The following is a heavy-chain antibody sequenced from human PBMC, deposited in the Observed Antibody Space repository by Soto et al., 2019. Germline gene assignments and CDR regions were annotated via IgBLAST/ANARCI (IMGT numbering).Heavy chain of an antibody. CDR1: GGSVSSGGYY. CDR2: IYYSGST. Sequence: PSETLSLTCTVSGGSVSSGGYYWTWIRQHPGKGLEWIGYIYYSGSTYYNPSLKSRITISVGTSKNQFSLKLSSVTAADTAVYYCARAPALGYCSGSSCYTGNYGMDVWGQGTTVTAP. V-gene: IGHV4-31*03. D-gene: IGHD2-15*01. J-gene: IGHJ6*02. CDR3: ARAPALGYCSGSSCYTGNYGMDV.